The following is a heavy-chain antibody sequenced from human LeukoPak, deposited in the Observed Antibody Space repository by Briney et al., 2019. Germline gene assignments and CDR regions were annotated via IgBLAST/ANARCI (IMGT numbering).Heavy chain of an antibody. CDR2: ISGSSGST. V-gene: IGHV3-23*01. Sequence: GGSLRLXCAASGFTFSTYAMSWVRQAPGKGLEWVSSISGSSGSTYYADSVKGRFTISRDNSKNTLYLQMNSLRAEDTAVYYCAKHYDTSGRPRAGFDSGGQGTLATVSS. CDR1: GFTFSTYA. J-gene: IGHJ4*02. CDR3: AKHYDTSGRPRAGFDS. D-gene: IGHD3-22*01.